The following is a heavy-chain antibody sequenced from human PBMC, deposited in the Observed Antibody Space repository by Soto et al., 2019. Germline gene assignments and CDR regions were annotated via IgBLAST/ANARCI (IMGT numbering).Heavy chain of an antibody. D-gene: IGHD1-26*01. J-gene: IGHJ5*01. CDR1: GLTFSSYW. CDR3: ATVGGYNGFDS. CDR2: INTDGSST. V-gene: IGHV3-74*01. Sequence: VQLVQSGGGLVQPGGSLRLSCAASGLTFSSYWMHWVRQATGKGLVWVSRINTDGSSTNYAASVKGRFTISRDNAKNTLYLQMNSLRAEDTAVYDCATVGGYNGFDSWGQGTLGTVSS.